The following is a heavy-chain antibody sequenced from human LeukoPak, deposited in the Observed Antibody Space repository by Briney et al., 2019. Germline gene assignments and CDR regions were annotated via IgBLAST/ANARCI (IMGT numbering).Heavy chain of an antibody. Sequence: SETLSLTCAVYGGSFSGSYWSWIRQPPGKGLEWIGEINHSGSTNYNPSLKSRVTISVDTSKNQFSLKLSSVTAADTAVYYCARASRSKYYYYYYYMDVWGKGTTVTVSS. CDR3: ARASRSKYYYYYYYMDV. J-gene: IGHJ6*03. CDR1: GGSFSGSY. V-gene: IGHV4-34*01. D-gene: IGHD2-2*01. CDR2: INHSGST.